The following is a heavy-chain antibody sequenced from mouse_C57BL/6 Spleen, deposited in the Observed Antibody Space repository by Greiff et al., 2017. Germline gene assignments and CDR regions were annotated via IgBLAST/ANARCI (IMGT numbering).Heavy chain of an antibody. J-gene: IGHJ2*01. D-gene: IGHD1-1*01. CDR2: INPGSGGT. CDR3: ARFYGSLDY. Sequence: QVQLQQSGAELVRPGTSVKVSCKASGYAFTNYLIEWVKQRPGQGLEWIGVINPGSGGTNYNEKFKGKATLTADKSSSTAYMQLSSLTSEDSAVYFCARFYGSLDYWSQGTTLTVSS. V-gene: IGHV1-54*01. CDR1: GYAFTNYL.